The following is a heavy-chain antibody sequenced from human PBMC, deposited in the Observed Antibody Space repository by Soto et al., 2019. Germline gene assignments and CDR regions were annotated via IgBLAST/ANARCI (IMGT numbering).Heavy chain of an antibody. CDR3: ARVGFRFLEWPTYSFDY. J-gene: IGHJ4*02. CDR2: INAGNGNT. CDR1: GYTFTSYA. D-gene: IGHD3-3*01. V-gene: IGHV1-3*01. Sequence: ASVKVSCKASGYTFTSYAMHWVRQAPGQRLEWMGWINAGNGNTKYSQKFQGRVTITRDTSASTAYMELSSLRSEDTAVYYCARVGFRFLEWPTYSFDYWGPGTLVTVS.